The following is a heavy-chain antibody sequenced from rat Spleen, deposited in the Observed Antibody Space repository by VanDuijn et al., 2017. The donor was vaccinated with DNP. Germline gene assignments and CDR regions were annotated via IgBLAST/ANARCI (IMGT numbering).Heavy chain of an antibody. J-gene: IGHJ4*01. CDR3: ARWDYYSRYAMDA. CDR2: ISYSGRT. V-gene: IGHV3-1*01. Sequence: EVQLQESGSGLVKPSQSLSLTCSVTGYSITSHYWGWIRKFPGNKLEYIGHISYSGRTNYNPSLKSRLSITRDTSKNHFFLHLNSVTTEDTATYYCARWDYYSRYAMDAWGQGTSVTVSS. D-gene: IGHD1-2*01. CDR1: GYSITSHY.